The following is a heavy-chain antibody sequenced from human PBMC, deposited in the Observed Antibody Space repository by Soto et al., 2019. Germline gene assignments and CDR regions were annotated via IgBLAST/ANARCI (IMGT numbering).Heavy chain of an antibody. Sequence: SETLCLTCTVSGGSISSSSYYWGWIRQPPGKGLEWIGSIYYSGSTYYNPSLKSRVTISVDTSKNQFSLKLSSVTAADTAVYYCARSPTDSSGFLFDYWGQGTLVTVSS. CDR1: GGSISSSSYY. CDR3: ARSPTDSSGFLFDY. V-gene: IGHV4-39*01. CDR2: IYYSGST. J-gene: IGHJ4*02. D-gene: IGHD6-19*01.